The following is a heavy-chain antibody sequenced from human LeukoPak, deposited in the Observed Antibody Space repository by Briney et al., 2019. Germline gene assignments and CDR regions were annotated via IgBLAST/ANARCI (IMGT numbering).Heavy chain of an antibody. CDR2: VYYSGNT. V-gene: IGHV4-39*07. J-gene: IGHJ5*02. CDR3: AKSLYGSGSYYNWFDP. CDR1: GGSITSSSYY. Sequence: PSETLSLTCTVSGGSITSSSYYWGWIRQPPGKGLEWIGSVYYSGNTYYNPSLKSRVTISVDTSKNQFSLKLSSVTAADTAVYYCAKSLYGSGSYYNWFDPWGQGTLVTVSS. D-gene: IGHD3-10*01.